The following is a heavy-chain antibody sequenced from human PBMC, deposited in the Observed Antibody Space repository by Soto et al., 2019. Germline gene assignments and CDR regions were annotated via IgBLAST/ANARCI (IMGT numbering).Heavy chain of an antibody. V-gene: IGHV4-34*01. CDR3: ASQGDVDTAMVDHYYGMDV. J-gene: IGHJ6*02. Sequence: PSETLSLTCAVYGGSFSGYYWSWIRQPPGKGLEWIGEINHSGSTNYNPSLKSRVTISVDTSKSQFSLKLSSVTAADTAVYYCASQGDVDTAMVDHYYGMDVWGQGTTVTVSS. CDR1: GGSFSGYY. D-gene: IGHD5-18*01. CDR2: INHSGST.